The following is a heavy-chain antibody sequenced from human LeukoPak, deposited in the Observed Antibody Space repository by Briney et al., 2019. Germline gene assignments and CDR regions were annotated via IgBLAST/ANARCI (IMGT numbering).Heavy chain of an antibody. Sequence: ASVKVSCKASGYTFTSYAMHWVRQAPGQRLEGMGWINAGNGNTKYSQKFQGRVTITRDTSASTAYMELSSLRSEDTAVYYCARGYYYGSGSYLYYFDYWGQGTLVTVSS. V-gene: IGHV1-3*01. CDR1: GYTFTSYA. CDR3: ARGYYYGSGSYLYYFDY. J-gene: IGHJ4*02. CDR2: INAGNGNT. D-gene: IGHD3-10*01.